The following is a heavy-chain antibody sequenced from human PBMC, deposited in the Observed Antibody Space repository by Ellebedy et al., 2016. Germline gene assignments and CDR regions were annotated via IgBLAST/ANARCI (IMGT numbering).Heavy chain of an antibody. CDR1: GYTFTSYA. D-gene: IGHD3-10*01. CDR3: ATGDASGSQFHY. CDR2: INAGNGNT. J-gene: IGHJ4*02. Sequence: ASVKVSXXASGYTFTSYAMHWVRQAPGQRLEWMGWINAGNGNTKYSQKFQGRVSITRDAAASTAYMEVSSLTSEDTAVYYCATGDASGSQFHYWGQGTLVTVSS. V-gene: IGHV1-3*01.